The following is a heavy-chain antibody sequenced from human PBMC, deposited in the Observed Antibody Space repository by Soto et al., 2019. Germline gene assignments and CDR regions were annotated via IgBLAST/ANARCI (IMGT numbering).Heavy chain of an antibody. J-gene: IGHJ4*02. Sequence: GASVKVSCKASGGSFSSYTVSWVRQAPGQGLEWMGRITPIVGVAKYAQNFQDRISITADRSTGTIYMALSSLRSEDTAVYYCARDGGSRWLRPTNVDNWGQGTLVTVSS. V-gene: IGHV1-69*04. D-gene: IGHD5-12*01. CDR2: ITPIVGVA. CDR1: GGSFSSYT. CDR3: ARDGGSRWLRPTNVDN.